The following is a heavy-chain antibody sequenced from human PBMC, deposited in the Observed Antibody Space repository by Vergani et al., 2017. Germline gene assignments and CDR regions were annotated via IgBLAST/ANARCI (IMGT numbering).Heavy chain of an antibody. CDR1: DSSIMTNPY. CDR3: AIHRGSGGFFPSSYFYGMDV. Sequence: QVQLQESGPGLVKPSETLTLTCDVSDSSIMTNPYWGWFRQSPGKGLEWIGCIHHSGDTHYNSSLKSRVSISLVSSSKFSLSLTSVTAADTAIYSCAIHRGSGGFFPSSYFYGMDVWGDGTTVTVSS. V-gene: IGHV4-38-2*01. J-gene: IGHJ6*04. CDR2: IHHSGDT. D-gene: IGHD3-10*01.